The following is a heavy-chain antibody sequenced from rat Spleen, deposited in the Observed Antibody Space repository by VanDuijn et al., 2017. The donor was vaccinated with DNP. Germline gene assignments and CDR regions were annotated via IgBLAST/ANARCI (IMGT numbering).Heavy chain of an antibody. CDR3: ARRDYPVPAY. Sequence: EVQLVESGGGLVQSGRSLKVSCAASGFTFSDYNMAWVRQAPKKGLEWVATITYDGSRTYYRDSVKGRFTISRDDAKSSLYLQMNSLKSEDTATYYCARRDYPVPAYWGQGTLVTVSS. CDR1: GFTFSDYN. D-gene: IGHD1-4*01. V-gene: IGHV5S10*01. CDR2: ITYDGSRT. J-gene: IGHJ3*01.